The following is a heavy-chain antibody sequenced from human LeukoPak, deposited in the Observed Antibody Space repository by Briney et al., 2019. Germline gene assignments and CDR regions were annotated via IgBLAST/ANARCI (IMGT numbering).Heavy chain of an antibody. CDR2: ISSSSSYI. Sequence: GGSLRLSCAASGFTFSSYSMNWVRQAPGKGLEWVSSISSSSSYIYYADSVKGRFTISRDNAKNSLYLQMNSLRAEDTAVYYCARVDSSGWYPDYWGQGTLVTASS. CDR1: GFTFSSYS. J-gene: IGHJ4*02. V-gene: IGHV3-21*01. D-gene: IGHD6-19*01. CDR3: ARVDSSGWYPDY.